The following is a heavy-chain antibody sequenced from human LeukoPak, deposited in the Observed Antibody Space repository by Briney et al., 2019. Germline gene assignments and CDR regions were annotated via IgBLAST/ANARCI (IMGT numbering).Heavy chain of an antibody. CDR1: GDSISDYY. V-gene: IGHV4-59*06. Sequence: PSETLSLTCTVSGDSISDYYWSWIRQPPGKGLEWIAYVYSSGSTYYNPSLKSRVTISVDTSKNQFSLKLSSVTAADTAVYYCARGGNAFDIWGQGTMVTVSS. D-gene: IGHD1-26*01. CDR2: VYSSGST. J-gene: IGHJ3*02. CDR3: ARGGNAFDI.